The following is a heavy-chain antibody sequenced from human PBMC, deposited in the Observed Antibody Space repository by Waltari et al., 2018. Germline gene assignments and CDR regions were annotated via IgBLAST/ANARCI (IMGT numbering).Heavy chain of an antibody. CDR1: GGSFSGYY. CDR2: INHRGST. D-gene: IGHD6-19*01. CDR3: ARSRGIAVAPDY. Sequence: QVQLQQWGAGLLKPSETLSLTCAVYGGSFSGYYWSWIRQPPGKGLGWFGEINHRGSTNYNPSLKSRVTISVDTSKNQFSLKLSSVTAADTAVYYCARSRGIAVAPDYWGQGTLVTVSS. J-gene: IGHJ4*02. V-gene: IGHV4-34*01.